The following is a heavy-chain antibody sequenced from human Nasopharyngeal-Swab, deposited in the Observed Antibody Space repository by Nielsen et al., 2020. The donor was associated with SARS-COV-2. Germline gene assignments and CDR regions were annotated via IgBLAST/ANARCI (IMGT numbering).Heavy chain of an antibody. D-gene: IGHD6-19*01. CDR2: IWYDGSNK. Sequence: SLRLSCAASGFTFSSYGMHWVRQAPGKGLEWVAVIWYDGSNKYYADSVKGRFTISRDNSKNTLYLQMNSLRAEDTAVYYCARDEAVAQLSYYGMDVWGQGTTVTVSS. J-gene: IGHJ6*02. CDR3: ARDEAVAQLSYYGMDV. V-gene: IGHV3-33*01. CDR1: GFTFSSYG.